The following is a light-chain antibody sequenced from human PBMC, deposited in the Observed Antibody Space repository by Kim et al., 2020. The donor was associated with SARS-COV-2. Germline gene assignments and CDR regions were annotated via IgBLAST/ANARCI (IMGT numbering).Light chain of an antibody. CDR1: QDISNF. V-gene: IGKV1-27*01. J-gene: IGKJ1*01. Sequence: DIQMTQSPSSLSASVGDRVTITCRSSQDISNFLAWYQQKPGEVPKLLIYDASVLQSGVPSRFSGSGSGTDFTLTISGLQPEDVATYYCQRCYSVPWTFGQGTKVDIK. CDR2: DAS. CDR3: QRCYSVPWT.